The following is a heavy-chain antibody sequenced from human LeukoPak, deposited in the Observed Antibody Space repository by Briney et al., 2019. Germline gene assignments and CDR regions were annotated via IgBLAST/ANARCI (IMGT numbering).Heavy chain of an antibody. CDR2: IYYGGST. Sequence: KPSETLSLTCTVSGGSISSYYWSWIRQPPGKGLEWIGYIYYGGSTNYNPSLKSRVTISVDTSKNQFSLKLSSVAAADTAVYYCARVRGDYLYFDYWGQGTLVTVSS. CDR1: GGSISSYY. D-gene: IGHD4-17*01. V-gene: IGHV4-59*01. CDR3: ARVRGDYLYFDY. J-gene: IGHJ4*02.